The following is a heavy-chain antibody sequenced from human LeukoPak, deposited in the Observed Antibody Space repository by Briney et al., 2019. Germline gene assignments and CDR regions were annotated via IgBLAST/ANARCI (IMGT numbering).Heavy chain of an antibody. V-gene: IGHV4-30-4*08. Sequence: PSETLSLTCTVSGGSISSGDYYWSWIRQPPGKGLEWIGYIYYSGSTYYNPSLKSRVTISVDTSKNQFSLKLSSVTAADTAVYYCARLRGSAIAVAGTVREKYYYMDVWGKGTTVTVSS. D-gene: IGHD6-19*01. J-gene: IGHJ6*03. CDR2: IYYSGST. CDR1: GGSISSGDYY. CDR3: ARLRGSAIAVAGTVREKYYYMDV.